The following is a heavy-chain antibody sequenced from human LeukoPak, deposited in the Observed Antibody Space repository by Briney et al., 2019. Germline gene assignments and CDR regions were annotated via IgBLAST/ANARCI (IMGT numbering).Heavy chain of an antibody. CDR1: GGTFSSYA. CDR2: MNPNSGNT. V-gene: IGHV1-8*02. J-gene: IGHJ4*02. Sequence: ASVKVSCKASGGTFSSYAINWVRQATGQGLEWMGWMNPNSGNTGYAQKFQGRVTMTRNTSISTAYMELSSLRSEDTAVYYCARIYGSSYYFDYWGQGTLVTVSS. D-gene: IGHD3-10*01. CDR3: ARIYGSSYYFDY.